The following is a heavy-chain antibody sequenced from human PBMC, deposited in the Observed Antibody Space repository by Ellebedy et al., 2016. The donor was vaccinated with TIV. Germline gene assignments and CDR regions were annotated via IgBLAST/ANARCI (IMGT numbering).Heavy chain of an antibody. D-gene: IGHD1-1*01. V-gene: IGHV3-23*01. CDR1: GFTFSNSA. Sequence: GGSLRLSCKASGFTFSNSAMTWVRQAPGKGLEWVSMISPRGDKKDYTDSVKGRFTISRDGSQNTLFLQMNSLRVEDTAVYYCARTTWRDSRDWPYFNSWGQGTRVIVSS. J-gene: IGHJ4*02. CDR3: ARTTWRDSRDWPYFNS. CDR2: ISPRGDKK.